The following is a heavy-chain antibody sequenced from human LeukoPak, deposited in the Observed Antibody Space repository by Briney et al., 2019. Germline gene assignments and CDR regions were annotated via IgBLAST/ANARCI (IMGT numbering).Heavy chain of an antibody. V-gene: IGHV4-4*07. CDR2: IYTSGST. J-gene: IGHJ4*02. Sequence: PSATLSLTCTAAGGSISSYYWSWLRQPAGKGLEWIGRIYTSGSTNYNPYLKSRVTMSVDTSKNPFSLKLSAVTAADTAVYYCARAPSHYYDSSGSPQLFDYWGQGTLVTVSS. CDR1: GGSISSYY. D-gene: IGHD3-22*01. CDR3: ARAPSHYYDSSGSPQLFDY.